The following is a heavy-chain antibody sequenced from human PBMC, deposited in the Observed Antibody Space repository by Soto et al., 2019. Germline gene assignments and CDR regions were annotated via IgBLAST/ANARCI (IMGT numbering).Heavy chain of an antibody. CDR1: GGTFSSYA. CDR3: ARHVPAAGYSYGMDA. Sequence: QVQLVQSGAEVKKPGSSVKVSCKASGGTFSSYAISWVRQAPGQGLEWMGGIIPIFGTANYARKFQGRVTITADESTSTAYMQLSSMRSDDTAVYYCARHVPAAGYSYGMDAWGQGTTVTVSS. CDR2: IIPIFGTA. J-gene: IGHJ6*02. V-gene: IGHV1-69*12. D-gene: IGHD2-2*01.